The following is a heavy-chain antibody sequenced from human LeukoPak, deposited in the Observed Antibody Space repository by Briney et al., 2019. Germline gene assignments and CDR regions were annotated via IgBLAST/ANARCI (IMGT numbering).Heavy chain of an antibody. CDR3: ARGGSLLWFGELLYPFDY. J-gene: IGHJ4*02. CDR1: GGSFSGYY. CDR2: INHSGST. Sequence: SETLSLTCAVYGGSFSGYYWSWIRQPPGKGLEWIGEINHSGSTNYNPSLKSRVTISVDMSKNQFSLKLSSVTAADTAVYYCARGGSLLWFGELLYPFDYWGQGTLVTVSS. D-gene: IGHD3-10*01. V-gene: IGHV4-34*01.